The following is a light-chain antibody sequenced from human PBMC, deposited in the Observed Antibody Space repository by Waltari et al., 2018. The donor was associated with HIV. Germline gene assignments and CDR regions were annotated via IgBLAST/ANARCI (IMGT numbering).Light chain of an antibody. V-gene: IGKV3-15*01. CDR1: GSVGSF. Sequence: EIVMTLSPVALSVSPGDRVTLPCSASGSVGSFFAWYQQTPGQGPSLLMYGVSTRAARVSARFSGSGSGTEVNLTITSLQSDDSAIYFCQQFYYWPRTFGQGTKVEVK. J-gene: IGKJ1*01. CDR3: QQFYYWPRT. CDR2: GVS.